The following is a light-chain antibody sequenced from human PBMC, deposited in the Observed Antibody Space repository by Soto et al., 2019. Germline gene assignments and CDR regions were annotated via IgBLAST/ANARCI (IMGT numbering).Light chain of an antibody. Sequence: QSALTQPASVSGSPGQLITISCTGTSSDVGGYNYVSWYQQHPGKAPKLMIYDVSNRPSGVSNRFSGSKSGNTASLTISGLQAEDEADYYCSSYTSSSTLYVFGTGTKLT. V-gene: IGLV2-14*01. CDR3: SSYTSSSTLYV. CDR2: DVS. CDR1: SSDVGGYNY. J-gene: IGLJ1*01.